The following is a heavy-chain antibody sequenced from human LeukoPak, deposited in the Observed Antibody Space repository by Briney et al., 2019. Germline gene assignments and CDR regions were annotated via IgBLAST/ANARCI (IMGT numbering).Heavy chain of an antibody. CDR2: ISAYNGKK. V-gene: IGHV1-18*01. Sequence: ASVKVSCKASGYSFTSYGIRWVGQAAGQGLDWMGWISAYNGKKNYAQKLQGRVTMTTATSTCTAHIQLRVLTSDDTAVYYCARIVDYYDSSGYKDWGQGTLVTVSS. J-gene: IGHJ4*02. CDR3: ARIVDYYDSSGYKD. D-gene: IGHD3-22*01. CDR1: GYSFTSYG.